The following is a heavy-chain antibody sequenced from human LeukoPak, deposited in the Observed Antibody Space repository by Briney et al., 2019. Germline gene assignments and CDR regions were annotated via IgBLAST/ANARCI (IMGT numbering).Heavy chain of an antibody. CDR3: ARVYYDSGTR. V-gene: IGHV4-39*01. CDR2: IHYSGSI. CDR1: GGSISNRDYY. Sequence: PSETLSLTCTVSGGSISNRDYYWGWIRQPPGKGLEWIGNIHYSGSIYYNPSLKSRVTISVGAPKNQFSLKLSSVTAADTAVYYCARVYYDSGTRWGQGTLVTVSS. D-gene: IGHD3-10*01. J-gene: IGHJ4*02.